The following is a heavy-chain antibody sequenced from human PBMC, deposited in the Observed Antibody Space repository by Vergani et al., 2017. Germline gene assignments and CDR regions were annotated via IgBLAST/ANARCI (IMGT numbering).Heavy chain of an antibody. CDR3: ARAFSRYSSVWFDP. CDR1: GGSISSYY. Sequence: QVQLQESGPGLVTPSETLSLTCTVSGGSISSYYWSWIRQPPGKGLEWIGYIYYSGSTNYNPSLKSRVTISVDTSKNQFSLKLSSVTAADTAVYYCARAFSRYSSVWFDPWGQGTLVTVSS. J-gene: IGHJ5*02. CDR2: IYYSGST. D-gene: IGHD6-25*01. V-gene: IGHV4-59*01.